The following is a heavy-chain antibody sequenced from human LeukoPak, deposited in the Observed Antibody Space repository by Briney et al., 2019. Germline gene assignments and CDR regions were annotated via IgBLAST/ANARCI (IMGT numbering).Heavy chain of an antibody. J-gene: IGHJ4*02. CDR3: ARGDYYDSSGLPDY. CDR2: INPNSGGT. CDR1: GYTFTSYG. D-gene: IGHD3-22*01. Sequence: ASVKVSCKASGYTFTSYGISWVRQAPGQGLEWMGWINPNSGGTNYAQKFQGWVTMTRDTSISTAYMELSRLRSDDTAVYYCARGDYYDSSGLPDYWGQGTLVTVSS. V-gene: IGHV1-2*04.